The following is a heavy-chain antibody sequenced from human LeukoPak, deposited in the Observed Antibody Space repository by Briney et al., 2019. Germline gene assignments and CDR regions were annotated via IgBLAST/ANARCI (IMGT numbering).Heavy chain of an antibody. CDR1: GFIFSNFW. CDR3: ARTYDYVWGSCPGY. V-gene: IGHV3-7*01. J-gene: IGHJ4*02. D-gene: IGHD3-16*01. CDR2: IKQDGSEK. Sequence: PGGSLRLSCAGSGFIFSNFWMSWVRQAPGKGLEWVANIKQDGSEKYYVDSVKGRFTISRDNAKNSLYLQMSSLRAEDTAVYYCARTYDYVWGSCPGYWGQGTLVTVSS.